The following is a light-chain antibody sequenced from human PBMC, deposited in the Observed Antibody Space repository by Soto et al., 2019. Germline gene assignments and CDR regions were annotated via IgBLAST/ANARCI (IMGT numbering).Light chain of an antibody. J-gene: IGKJ1*01. V-gene: IGKV1-39*01. Sequence: DIQMTQSPSSLSASVVDRVTITCRASQSISSYLNWYQQKPGKAPKLLIYAASSLQSGVPSRFSGSGSGTDFTLTISSLQPEDFATYYCQQSYSTPPGTFGQGTKVEIK. CDR2: AAS. CDR3: QQSYSTPPGT. CDR1: QSISSY.